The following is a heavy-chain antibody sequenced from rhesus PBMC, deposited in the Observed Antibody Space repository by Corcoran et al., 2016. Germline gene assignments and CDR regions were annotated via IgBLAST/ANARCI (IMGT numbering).Heavy chain of an antibody. CDR1: GAPISSNY. CDR3: ARVGYSYTYNRFDI. V-gene: IGHV4S2*01. J-gene: IGHJ5-1*01. CDR2: IYGSKRRT. Sequence: QVQLQESGPGLVKPSETLSLTCAVSGAPISSNYWNWIRQAPGKGLEWIGRIYGSKRRTDYNPALKSLVTISIDTSKNQFSLKLTSVTAADTAVYFCARVGYSYTYNRFDIWGPGALVTVSS. D-gene: IGHD5-12*01.